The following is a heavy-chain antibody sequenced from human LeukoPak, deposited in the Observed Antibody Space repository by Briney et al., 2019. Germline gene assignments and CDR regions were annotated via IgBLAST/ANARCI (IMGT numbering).Heavy chain of an antibody. J-gene: IGHJ5*02. D-gene: IGHD6-19*01. V-gene: IGHV4-59*01. CDR2: IYYSGST. Sequence: SSETLSLTCTVSGGSISSYYWSWIRQPPGKGLEWIGYIYYSGSTNYNPSLKSRVTISVDTSKNQFSLKLSSVTAADTAMYYCARLDSSGWYAHWGQGTLVTVSS. CDR3: ARLDSSGWYAH. CDR1: GGSISSYY.